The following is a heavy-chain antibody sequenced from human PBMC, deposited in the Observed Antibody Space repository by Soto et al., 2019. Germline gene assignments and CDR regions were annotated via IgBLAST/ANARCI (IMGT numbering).Heavy chain of an antibody. V-gene: IGHV1-69*02. CDR2: IIPILGIA. CDR3: ARGRGYSGYDSDDY. D-gene: IGHD5-12*01. J-gene: IGHJ4*02. CDR1: GGTFSSYT. Sequence: QVQLVQSGAEVKKPGSSVKVSCKASGGTFSSYTISWVRQAPGQGLEWMGRIIPILGIANYAQKFQGRVTITADKSTSTAYMELSSLRSEDTAVYYCARGRGYSGYDSDDYWGQGTLVTVSS.